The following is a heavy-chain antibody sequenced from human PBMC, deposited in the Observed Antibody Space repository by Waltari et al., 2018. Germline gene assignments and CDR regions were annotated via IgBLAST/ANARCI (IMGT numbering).Heavy chain of an antibody. CDR2: IKQDGSAT. CDR1: GFTFSNYW. CDR3: TSQMGGAY. D-gene: IGHD3-16*01. Sequence: EVHLVESGGGLVQPGGSLRLSCAASGFTFSNYWMSWVRQAPGKGLDWVANIKQDGSATHYVDSVTGRFTISRDNAKNSLYLQMNGLRVEVTAVYYCTSQMGGAYWGQGALVTVSS. J-gene: IGHJ4*02. V-gene: IGHV3-7*01.